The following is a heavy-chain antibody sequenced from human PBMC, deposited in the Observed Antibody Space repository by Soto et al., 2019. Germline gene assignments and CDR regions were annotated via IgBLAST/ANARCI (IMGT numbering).Heavy chain of an antibody. CDR1: GYTFTGHY. Sequence: ASVKVSCKASGYTFTGHYMHWVRQAPGQGPEWMGWINPNSGGTNYAQKFQGRVSMTRDTSISTAYMELSRLRSDDTAVYYCAREYSSTWYPFDYWAQGTMVTVSS. CDR3: AREYSSTWYPFDY. D-gene: IGHD6-13*01. J-gene: IGHJ4*02. V-gene: IGHV1-2*02. CDR2: INPNSGGT.